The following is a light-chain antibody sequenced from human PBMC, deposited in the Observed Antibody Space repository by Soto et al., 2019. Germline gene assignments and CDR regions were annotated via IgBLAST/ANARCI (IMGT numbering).Light chain of an antibody. J-gene: IGKJ3*01. CDR2: AAS. V-gene: IGKV1D-12*01. CDR3: QQANSFPFT. CDR1: QGISSW. Sequence: DIQFTQSTSSLSSSVGDSGTISGLSRQGISSWLAWYQQKPGKAPKLLIYAASSFQSGVPSRFSGSGSGTDFTLTISILQPEHFATYYCQQANSFPFTFGPGSKVDIK.